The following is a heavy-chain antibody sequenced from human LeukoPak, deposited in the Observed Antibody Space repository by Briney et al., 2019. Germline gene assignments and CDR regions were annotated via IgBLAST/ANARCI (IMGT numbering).Heavy chain of an antibody. V-gene: IGHV3-23*01. J-gene: IGHJ4*02. CDR1: GFTFSSYG. CDR2: ISGSGGST. Sequence: GGSLRLSCAASGFTFSSYGMSWVRQAPGKGLEWVSAISGSGGSTYYADSVKGRFTISRGNSKDTLYLQMNSLRADDTAVYYCAKDHSSGWPDCFDYWGQGALVTVSS. D-gene: IGHD6-19*01. CDR3: AKDHSSGWPDCFDY.